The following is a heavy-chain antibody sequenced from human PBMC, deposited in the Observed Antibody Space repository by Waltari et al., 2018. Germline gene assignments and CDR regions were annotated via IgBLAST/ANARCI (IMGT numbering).Heavy chain of an antibody. CDR2: IIRSCGIT. CDR3: AKGGSSWYVDYYYIDV. J-gene: IGHJ6*03. V-gene: IGHV3-23*01. Sequence: EVQLLESGGGLVQPGGSLRLSCAASGFTFSSYAMSWVRQAPGKWLEWVAAIIRSCGITYYADPVKGRFTISSDNSKNTLYLQMNSLRAEDTAVDYWAKGGSSWYVDYYYIDVWGKGTTVTISS. CDR1: GFTFSSYA. D-gene: IGHD6-13*01.